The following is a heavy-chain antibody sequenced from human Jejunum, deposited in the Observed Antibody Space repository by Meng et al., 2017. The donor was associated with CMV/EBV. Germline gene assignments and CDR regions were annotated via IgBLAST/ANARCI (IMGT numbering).Heavy chain of an antibody. CDR1: GFIGSDSY. D-gene: IGHD3-10*01. Sequence: GGAGGVLDRQAGAFGLGSAVSGFIGSDSYMKWVRQAPEKGLEGVSVMNSGGDTYYAESVKGRFTISRDDSKNTIYLLMNILKTEDTALYYCARGEGVPPGEWGQGTLVTVFS. J-gene: IGHJ4*02. V-gene: IGHV3-66*01. CDR3: ARGEGVPPGE. CDR2: MNSGGDT.